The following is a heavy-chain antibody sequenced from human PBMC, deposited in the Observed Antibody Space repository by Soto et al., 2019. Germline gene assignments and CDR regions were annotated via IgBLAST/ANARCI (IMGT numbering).Heavy chain of an antibody. D-gene: IGHD3-22*01. CDR2: MNPNTGNT. Sequence: QVQLVQSGAEVGKPGASVKVSCKASGDTFSSFDVNWVRLAPGQGLEWMGWMNPNTGNTGYAQKFQGRVTMTRNTSINTAYMELSSLRSEDTAVYYCARGLSGYYALIYWGQGTLVTVSS. CDR3: ARGLSGYYALIY. CDR1: GDTFSSFD. J-gene: IGHJ4*02. V-gene: IGHV1-8*01.